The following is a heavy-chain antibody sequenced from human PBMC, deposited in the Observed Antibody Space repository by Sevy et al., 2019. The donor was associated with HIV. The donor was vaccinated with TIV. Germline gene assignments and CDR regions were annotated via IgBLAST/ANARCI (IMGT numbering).Heavy chain of an antibody. CDR3: ARGQLLQFFEWHSYGLDV. J-gene: IGHJ6*02. CDR2: IHSHGTIT. CDR1: GFTFSSHW. V-gene: IGHV3-74*01. Sequence: GGSLRLSCAVSGFTFSSHWMFWVRQAPGKALVWVSHIHSHGTITNYADSVKGRLAISRDNTKNTINLQMNSLRAEDTAVYYCARGQLLQFFEWHSYGLDVWGQGTTVTVSS. D-gene: IGHD3-3*01.